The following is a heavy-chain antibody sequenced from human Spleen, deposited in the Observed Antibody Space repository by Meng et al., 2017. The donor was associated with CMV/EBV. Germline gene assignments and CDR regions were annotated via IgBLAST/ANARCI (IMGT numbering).Heavy chain of an antibody. CDR1: GFTFSTFS. D-gene: IGHD1-1*01. CDR3: ATGPRYWNDGDGTYYYYGMDV. V-gene: IGHV3-48*04. J-gene: IGHJ6*02. CDR2: ITSSSATI. Sequence: GESLKISCAASGFTFSTFSMNWVRQAPGKGLEWISYITSSSATIYHSDSVKGRFTISRDNAKDSLYLQLNSLRAEDTAVYYCATGPRYWNDGDGTYYYYGMDVWGQGTTVTVSS.